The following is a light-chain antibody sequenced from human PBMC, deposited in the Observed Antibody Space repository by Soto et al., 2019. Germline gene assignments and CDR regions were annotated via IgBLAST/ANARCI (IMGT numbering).Light chain of an antibody. Sequence: EIVLTQSPGTLSLSPGERATLSCRASQSVSSNYLAWYQQKPGQAPRLLIYGASSRATGIPARFSGSGSGTDFTLTISSLEPEDFAVYYCQQRSSFGGGTKVDIK. CDR2: GAS. V-gene: IGKV3D-20*02. J-gene: IGKJ4*01. CDR3: QQRSS. CDR1: QSVSSNY.